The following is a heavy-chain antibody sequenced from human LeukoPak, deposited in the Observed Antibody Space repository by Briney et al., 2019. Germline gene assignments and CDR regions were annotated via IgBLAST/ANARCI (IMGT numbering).Heavy chain of an antibody. D-gene: IGHD4-11*01. Sequence: GGSLRLSCAASGFTFSSYSMSWVRQAPGKGLEWVANIKQDGSEKYYVDSVKGRFTISRDNAKNSLYLQMNSLRAEDTAVYYCAREFYSNYHYWGQGTLVTVSS. CDR3: AREFYSNYHY. J-gene: IGHJ4*02. CDR2: IKQDGSEK. CDR1: GFTFSSYS. V-gene: IGHV3-7*01.